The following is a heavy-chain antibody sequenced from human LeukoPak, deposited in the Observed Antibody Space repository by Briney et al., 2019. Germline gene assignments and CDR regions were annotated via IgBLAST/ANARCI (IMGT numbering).Heavy chain of an antibody. Sequence: GGSLRLSCAASGFTFGSYGMHWVRQAPGKGLEWVAAISYDGSYKYYADSVKDRFTISRDFSKNTLYLRMSSLRAEDTAVYYCAKTYSGGWWDFDYWGQGTLVTVSS. CDR1: GFTFGSYG. J-gene: IGHJ4*02. CDR3: AKTYSGGWWDFDY. V-gene: IGHV3-30*18. D-gene: IGHD6-19*01. CDR2: ISYDGSYK.